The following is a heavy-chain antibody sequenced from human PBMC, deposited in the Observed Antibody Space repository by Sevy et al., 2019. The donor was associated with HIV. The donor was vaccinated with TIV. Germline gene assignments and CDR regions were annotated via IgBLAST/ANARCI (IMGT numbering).Heavy chain of an antibody. CDR1: GVSISSYY. V-gene: IGHV4-59*08. Sequence: SETLSLTCTVSGVSISSYYWSWIRQPPGKGLEWIGYIYYSGSTNYNPSLKSRVTISVDTSKNQFSLKLSSVTAADTAVYYCARHNKHYDFWSDLNWFDPWGQGTLVTVSS. J-gene: IGHJ5*02. CDR2: IYYSGST. CDR3: ARHNKHYDFWSDLNWFDP. D-gene: IGHD3-3*01.